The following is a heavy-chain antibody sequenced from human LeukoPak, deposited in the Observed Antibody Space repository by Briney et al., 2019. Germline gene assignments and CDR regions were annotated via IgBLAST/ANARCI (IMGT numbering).Heavy chain of an antibody. CDR2: IYYSGST. D-gene: IGHD3-3*01. CDR1: GGSISSYY. Sequence: SETLSLTCTVSGGSISSYYWSWIRQPPGKGLEWIGYIYYSGSTNYNPSLKSRVTISVDTSKNQFSLKLSPVTAADTAVYYCARASPYYDFWSGYYLPYYYYYMDVWGKGTTVTVSS. V-gene: IGHV4-59*01. CDR3: ARASPYYDFWSGYYLPYYYYYMDV. J-gene: IGHJ6*03.